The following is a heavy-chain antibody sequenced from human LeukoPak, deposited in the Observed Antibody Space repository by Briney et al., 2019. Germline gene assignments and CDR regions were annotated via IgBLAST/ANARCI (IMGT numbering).Heavy chain of an antibody. Sequence: PGGSLRLSCANSGFSVSSNYMSWVRQAPGKGLEWVSVIYGGTSTYYADSVKGRFTISRDNSKNTLYLQMNSLRAEDTAVYYCARESSGSYFFYWGQGTLVTVSS. J-gene: IGHJ4*02. D-gene: IGHD1-26*01. CDR1: GFSVSSNY. CDR3: ARESSGSYFFY. CDR2: IYGGTST. V-gene: IGHV3-66*01.